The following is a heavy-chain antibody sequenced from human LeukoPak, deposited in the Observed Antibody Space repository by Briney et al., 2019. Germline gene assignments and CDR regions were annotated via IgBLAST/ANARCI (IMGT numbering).Heavy chain of an antibody. Sequence: GALRLSCAAPLFTSTSYTMSSGPLALREGLEWVSAISAGGGSTYYADSVKGRFTIARDNSKNTLSLQMDSLRAEDTAVYYCARTAMGDYVRFPNDYWGQRTLVTVSS. J-gene: IGHJ4*02. V-gene: IGHV3-23*01. CDR3: ARTAMGDYVRFPNDY. CDR1: LFTSTSYT. D-gene: IGHD4-17*01. CDR2: ISAGGGST.